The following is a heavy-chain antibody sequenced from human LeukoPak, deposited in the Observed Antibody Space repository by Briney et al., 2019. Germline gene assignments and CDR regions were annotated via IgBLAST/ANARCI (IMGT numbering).Heavy chain of an antibody. CDR3: AREPLGRSDAFDI. D-gene: IGHD1-26*01. Sequence: ASVKVSCKASGYTFTNYDINWVRQATGQGLEWMGWMNPNKGDTGYAQKFQGRLTITRDTSISTAYMDLTSMTFDDTAVYYCAREPLGRSDAFDIWIQGTMVAVCS. CDR1: GYTFTNYD. V-gene: IGHV1-8*03. CDR2: MNPNKGDT. J-gene: IGHJ3*02.